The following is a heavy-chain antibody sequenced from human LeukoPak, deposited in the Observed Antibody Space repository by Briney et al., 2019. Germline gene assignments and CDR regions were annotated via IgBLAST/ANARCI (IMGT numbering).Heavy chain of an antibody. Sequence: QPGGSLRLSCAASGLTFDHYVMHWVPQAPGKGLEWVSLISGDGGSTYYADSVKGRLTISRDNSKNSLYLQMNSLTTEDTALYFCAKGTTMYAFDIWGQGTMVTVSS. J-gene: IGHJ3*02. D-gene: IGHD1-1*01. CDR1: GLTFDHYV. CDR2: ISGDGGST. CDR3: AKGTTMYAFDI. V-gene: IGHV3-43*02.